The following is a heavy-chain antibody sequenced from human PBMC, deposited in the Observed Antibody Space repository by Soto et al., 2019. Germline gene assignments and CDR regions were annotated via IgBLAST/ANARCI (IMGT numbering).Heavy chain of an antibody. Sequence: QVQLVESGGGVVQPGRSLRLSCAASGFTFSSYGMHWVRQAPGKGLEWVAVISYDGSNKYYADSVKGRFTISRDNSKNTLYLQMNSLRAEDTAVYYCAKDWGIAARLYNWFDPWGQGTLVTVSS. CDR3: AKDWGIAARLYNWFDP. CDR2: ISYDGSNK. J-gene: IGHJ5*02. CDR1: GFTFSSYG. D-gene: IGHD6-6*01. V-gene: IGHV3-30*18.